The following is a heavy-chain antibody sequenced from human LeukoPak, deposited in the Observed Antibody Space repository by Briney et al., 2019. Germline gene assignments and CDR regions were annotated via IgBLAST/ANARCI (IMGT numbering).Heavy chain of an antibody. CDR3: TTSWPKVREGDQ. CDR2: ISGGGGDT. CDR1: GFTFSHYA. Sequence: PGGSVRLSCAASGFTFSHYAMRWVRQAPGKGLEWLSEISGGGGDTYHADFVQGRFTISRDNSKNTLYLQLNSLRVEDTAVYYCTTSWPKVREGDQWGQGTLVTVS. D-gene: IGHD3-10*01. J-gene: IGHJ4*02. V-gene: IGHV3-23*01.